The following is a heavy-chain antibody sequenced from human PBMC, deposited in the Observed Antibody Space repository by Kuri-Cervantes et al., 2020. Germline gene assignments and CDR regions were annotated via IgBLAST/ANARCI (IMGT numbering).Heavy chain of an antibody. CDR2: INAGNGNT. CDR1: GYTFTSYA. J-gene: IGHJ5*02. CDR3: ARVGIAARLLKFPLDP. Sequence: ASVKVSCKASGYTFTSYAMHWVRQAPGQRLEWMGWINAGNGNTKYSQKFQGRVTMTRNTSISTAYMELSSLRSEDTAVYYCARVGIAARLLKFPLDPWGQGTLVTVSS. V-gene: IGHV1-3*01. D-gene: IGHD6-6*01.